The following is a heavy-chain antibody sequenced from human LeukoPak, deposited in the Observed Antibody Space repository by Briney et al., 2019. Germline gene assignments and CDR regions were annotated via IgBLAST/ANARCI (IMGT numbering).Heavy chain of an antibody. V-gene: IGHV4-30-4*01. CDR2: IDYSGST. CDR1: GGSISSTDYY. Sequence: SETLSLTCTVSGGSISSTDYYWSWIRQPPGKGLEWIGYIDYSGSTSYYPSLKSRVTISVDTSKNHFSLKLSSVTAADTAVYYCARRSPTDAFDIWGQGTMVTVSS. D-gene: IGHD6-19*01. CDR3: ARRSPTDAFDI. J-gene: IGHJ3*02.